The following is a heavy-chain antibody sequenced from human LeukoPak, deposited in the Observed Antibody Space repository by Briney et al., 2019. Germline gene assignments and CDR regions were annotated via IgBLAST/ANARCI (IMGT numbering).Heavy chain of an antibody. D-gene: IGHD5-18*01. CDR2: IYYSGST. J-gene: IGHJ3*02. CDR1: GGSISSGGSY. V-gene: IGHV4-31*03. Sequence: SETLSLTCTVSGGSISSGGSYWSWIRQHPGKGLEWIGYIYYSGSTYYNPSLKSRVTISVDTSKNQFSLKLSSVTAADTAVYYCARERGYSYDYASDIWGQGTMVTVSS. CDR3: ARERGYSYDYASDI.